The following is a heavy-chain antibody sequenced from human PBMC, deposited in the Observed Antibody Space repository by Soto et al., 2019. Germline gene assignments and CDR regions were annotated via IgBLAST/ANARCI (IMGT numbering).Heavy chain of an antibody. J-gene: IGHJ4*02. D-gene: IGHD1-26*01. V-gene: IGHV2-26*01. CDR2: IFSNDEK. CDR3: ARHGRGVGARPLDY. CDR1: GFSLSNARMG. Sequence: ESGPVLVKPTEPLTLTCTVSGFSLSNARMGVSWIRQPPGKALEWLAHIFSNDEKSYSTSLKSRLTISKDTSKSQVVLTITNMDPVDTATYYCARHGRGVGARPLDYWGQGTLVTVSS.